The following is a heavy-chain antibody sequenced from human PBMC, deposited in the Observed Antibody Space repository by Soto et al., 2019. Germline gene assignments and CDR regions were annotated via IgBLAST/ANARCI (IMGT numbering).Heavy chain of an antibody. V-gene: IGHV4-39*01. J-gene: IGHJ6*02. D-gene: IGHD3-10*01. CDR2: IYSSGST. Sequence: KPSETLSLTCTVSGGSIGGSNYFWGWIRQSPGTGLEWLGTIYSSGSTYYNPSLKSRITMSLDTSKNQFSLNLGSVTAADTAVYYCTRRRFGVRGVTNMDVWGQGTTVTVSS. CDR1: GGSIGGSNYF. CDR3: TRRRFGVRGVTNMDV.